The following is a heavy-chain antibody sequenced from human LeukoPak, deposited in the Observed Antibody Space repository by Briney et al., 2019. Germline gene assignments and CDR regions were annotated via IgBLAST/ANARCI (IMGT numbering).Heavy chain of an antibody. J-gene: IGHJ4*02. CDR1: GGSISSSSYY. D-gene: IGHD6-6*01. V-gene: IGHV4-39*01. Sequence: PSETLSLTCTVSGGSISSSSYYWGWIRQPPGKGLEWIGSIYYSGSTYYNPSLKSRVTISVDTSKNQFSLKLSSVTAADTPAYCCPSLVIWMSHIEARPVSGFDYWGQGTLVTVSS. CDR2: IYYSGST. CDR3: PSLVIWMSHIEARPVSGFDY.